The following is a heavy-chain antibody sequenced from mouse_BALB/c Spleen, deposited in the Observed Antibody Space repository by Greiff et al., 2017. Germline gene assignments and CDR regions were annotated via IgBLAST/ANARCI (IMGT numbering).Heavy chain of an antibody. V-gene: IGHV1-74*01. CDR1: GYTFTSYW. Sequence: QVQLQQPGAELVKPGASVKLSCKASGYTFTSYWMNWVKQRPGRGLEWIGRIDPSDSETHYNQKFKDKATLTVDKSSSTAYIQLSSLTSEDSAVYYCARSSAGKDAMEYWGQGTSVTVSS. CDR2: IDPSDSET. CDR3: ARSSAGKDAMEY. D-gene: IGHD4-1*01. J-gene: IGHJ4*01.